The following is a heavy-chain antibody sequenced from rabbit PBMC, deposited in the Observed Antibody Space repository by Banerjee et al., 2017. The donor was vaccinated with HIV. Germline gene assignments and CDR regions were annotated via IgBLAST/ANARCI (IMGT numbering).Heavy chain of an antibody. CDR1: GFTLSSDY. J-gene: IGHJ6*01. D-gene: IGHD2-1*01. CDR2: IYAGSSGST. Sequence: QSLEESGGDLVKPGASLTLTCAASGFTLSSDYMCWVHQAPGKGLEWIACIYAGSSGSTYYASWAKGRFTISKTSSTTVTLQMTSLTAADTATYFCARYGGDNYGMDLWGP. V-gene: IGHV1S40*01. CDR3: ARYGGDNYGMDL.